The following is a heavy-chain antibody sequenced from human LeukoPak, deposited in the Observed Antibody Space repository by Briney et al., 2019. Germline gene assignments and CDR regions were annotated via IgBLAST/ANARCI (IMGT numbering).Heavy chain of an antibody. J-gene: IGHJ4*02. CDR2: IYYSGST. CDR1: GGSISSYY. Sequence: SETLSLTCTVSGGSISSYYWSWIRQPPGKGLEWIGYIYYSGSTNYNPSLKSRVTISVDTSKNQFSLKLSSVTAADTAVYHCARVVEGYYDSSGYYRVPYYYFDYWGQGTLVTVSS. V-gene: IGHV4-59*01. D-gene: IGHD3-22*01. CDR3: ARVVEGYYDSSGYYRVPYYYFDY.